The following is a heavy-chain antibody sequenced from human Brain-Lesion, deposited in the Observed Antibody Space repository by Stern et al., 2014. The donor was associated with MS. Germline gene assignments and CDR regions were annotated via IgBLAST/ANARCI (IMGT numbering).Heavy chain of an antibody. D-gene: IGHD3-3*01. J-gene: IGHJ6*02. V-gene: IGHV1-2*02. CDR2: INPKTGGP. CDR3: ARDQRGITIFGVVTDYYYLGMDV. Sequence: QMQLVQSGAEVKKPGASVKVSCKTSGYIFTGHYIHWVRQAPGQGLEWMAWINPKTGGPKTAQKFPGTVNMSRDTAYSTAYVELSSLASDDTAVYYCARDQRGITIFGVVTDYYYLGMDVWGQGTTVTVSS. CDR1: GYIFTGHY.